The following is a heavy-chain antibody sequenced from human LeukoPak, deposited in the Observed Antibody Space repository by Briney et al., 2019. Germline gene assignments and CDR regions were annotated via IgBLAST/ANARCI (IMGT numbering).Heavy chain of an antibody. V-gene: IGHV3-23*01. CDR2: ISGSGVTT. D-gene: IGHD2-21*01. J-gene: IGHJ4*02. CDR3: AKDPSGMGGDFGNYFDY. CDR1: GFSFSSYA. Sequence: GGSLRLSCAASGFSFSSYAMSWVRQAPGKGLEWVSVISGSGVTTSYADSVKGRFTISRDNSKNTLYLQMNSLRAEDTAVYYCAKDPSGMGGDFGNYFDYWGQGTLVTVSS.